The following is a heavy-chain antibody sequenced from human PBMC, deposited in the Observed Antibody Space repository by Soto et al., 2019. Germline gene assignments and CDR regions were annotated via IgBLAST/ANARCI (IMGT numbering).Heavy chain of an antibody. CDR1: GGSISSYY. CDR3: ARGWGVVVTAIPHYYYYYGMDV. J-gene: IGHJ6*02. D-gene: IGHD2-21*02. Sequence: SETLSLTCTVSGGSISSYYWSWIRQPPGKGLEWIGEINHSGSTNYNPSLKSRVTISVDTSKNQFSLKLSSVTAADTAVYYCARGWGVVVTAIPHYYYYYGMDVWGQGTTVTVSS. V-gene: IGHV4-34*01. CDR2: INHSGST.